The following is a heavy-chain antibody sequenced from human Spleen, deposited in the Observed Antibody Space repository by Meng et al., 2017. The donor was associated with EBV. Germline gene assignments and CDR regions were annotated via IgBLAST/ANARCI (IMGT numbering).Heavy chain of an antibody. CDR3: AREGPDRCLDY. J-gene: IGHJ4*02. V-gene: IGHV1-69*01. Sequence: QVQLVRTGAEVKKPGSSVRVSCKASGDTSSSYAVHWVRQAPGQGLEWMGGIIPILGTGNYAEKLKGRVTITADESTRTVYMDLSRLTSEDTAVYYCAREGPDRCLDYWGQGTLVTVSS. CDR2: IIPILGTG. CDR1: GDTSSSYA. D-gene: IGHD2-8*01.